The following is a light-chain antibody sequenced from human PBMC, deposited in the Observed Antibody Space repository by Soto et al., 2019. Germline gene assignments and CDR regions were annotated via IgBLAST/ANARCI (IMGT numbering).Light chain of an antibody. CDR2: DVT. V-gene: IGLV2-11*01. CDR1: SRDVAGYSY. J-gene: IGLJ1*01. CDR3: SSYAGSYTWI. Sequence: SGLTQPRSVSGSPGQSVTVSCTGTSRDVAGYSYVSWFQQHPGKAPQLLIYDVTKRPSGVPDRFSGSKSGNPAALTISGLQAEDEAEYFCSSYAGSYTWIFGSGTKVTVL.